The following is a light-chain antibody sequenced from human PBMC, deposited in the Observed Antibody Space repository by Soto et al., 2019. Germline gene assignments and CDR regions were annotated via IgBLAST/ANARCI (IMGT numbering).Light chain of an antibody. Sequence: QSVLTQPRSVSGSPGQSVTISCTGTSSDVGAYNYVSWYQHHPGKAPKVMIYDVSERPSGVPDRFSGSKSDNKAYLTISGLQAEDEADYYCCSYAGSYSWVFGGGTKLNVL. CDR1: SSDVGAYNY. CDR3: CSYAGSYSWV. J-gene: IGLJ3*02. V-gene: IGLV2-11*01. CDR2: DVS.